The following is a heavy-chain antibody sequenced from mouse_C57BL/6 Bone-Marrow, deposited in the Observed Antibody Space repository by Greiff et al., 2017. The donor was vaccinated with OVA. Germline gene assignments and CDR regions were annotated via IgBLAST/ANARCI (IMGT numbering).Heavy chain of an antibody. J-gene: IGHJ3*01. D-gene: IGHD2-3*01. V-gene: IGHV1-63*01. CDR3: ARSDDGYLFAY. CDR2: IYPGGGYT. Sequence: VQLQESGAELVRPGTSVKMSCKASGYTFTNYWIGWAKQRPGHGLEWIGDIYPGGGYTNYNEKFKGKAKLTADKSSSTAYMQFSSLTSEDSAIYYCARSDDGYLFAYWGQGTLVTVSA. CDR1: GYTFTNYW.